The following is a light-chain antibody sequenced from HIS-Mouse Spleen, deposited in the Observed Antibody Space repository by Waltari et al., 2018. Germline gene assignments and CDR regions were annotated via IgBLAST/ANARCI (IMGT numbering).Light chain of an antibody. CDR3: QQLNSYPPT. Sequence: DIQLTQSPSFLSASVGDRVTITCRASQGISSYLAWYQQKPGKAPKLLTYAASTLPSGVPSRFSGSGSGTEFTLTISSLQPEYFATYYCQQLNSYPPTFGQGTKVEIK. J-gene: IGKJ1*01. V-gene: IGKV1-9*01. CDR2: AAS. CDR1: QGISSY.